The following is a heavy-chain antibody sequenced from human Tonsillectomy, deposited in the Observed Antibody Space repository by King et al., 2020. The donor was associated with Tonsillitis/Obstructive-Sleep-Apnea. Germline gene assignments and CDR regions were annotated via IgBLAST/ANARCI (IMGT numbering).Heavy chain of an antibody. CDR3: AKGVGYCRSTSCYTDAFDI. J-gene: IGHJ3*02. V-gene: IGHV3-23*04. D-gene: IGHD2-2*02. Sequence: VQLVESGGGLVQPGGSLRLSCAASGFTFSSYAMSWVRQAPGKGLEWVSAISGSGGSTYYADSVKGRFTISRDNSKSTLYLQMNSLRAEDTAVYYCAKGVGYCRSTSCYTDAFDIWGQGTMVTVSS. CDR2: ISGSGGST. CDR1: GFTFSSYA.